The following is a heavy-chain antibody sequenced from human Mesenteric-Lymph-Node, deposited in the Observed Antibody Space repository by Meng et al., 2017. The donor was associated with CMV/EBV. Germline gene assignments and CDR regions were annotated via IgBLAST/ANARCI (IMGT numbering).Heavy chain of an antibody. J-gene: IGHJ5*02. Sequence: ASVKVSCKASGSGYTFTSYYIHWVRQAPGQGLEWMGWINPASGDTGYVQKFQGRVTMTRDTSISTAYMELTRLRSDDTAVYYCARLEAVTMDRGDKYNWFGPWGQGTLVTVSS. D-gene: IGHD3-10*01. CDR3: ARLEAVTMDRGDKYNWFGP. CDR1: GSGYTFTSYY. CDR2: INPASGDT. V-gene: IGHV1-2*02.